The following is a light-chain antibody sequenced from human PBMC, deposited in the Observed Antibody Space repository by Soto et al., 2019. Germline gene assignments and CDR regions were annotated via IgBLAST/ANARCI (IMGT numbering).Light chain of an antibody. J-gene: IGKJ3*01. CDR1: QSVSSY. CDR3: QQYGSSPRIT. CDR2: DAS. Sequence: EIVLTQSPATLSLSPGERATLSCRASQSVSSYLAWYQQKPGQAPRLLIYDASNRATGIPARFSGSGSGTDFTLTISSLEPEDFAVYYCQQYGSSPRITFGPGTKVDI. V-gene: IGKV3-11*01.